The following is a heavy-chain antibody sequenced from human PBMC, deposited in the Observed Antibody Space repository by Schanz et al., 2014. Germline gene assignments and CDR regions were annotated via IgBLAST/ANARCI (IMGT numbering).Heavy chain of an antibody. CDR2: IYQSGTT. Sequence: QLVESGGGLVQPGRSLRLSCAASGFTFDDYAMHWVRQPPGKGLEWLGNIYQSGTTYYKPSLRSRVTISLDRSKNQVALRVPSVTAADTAVYYCVGGISGLQGTDGLDVWGQGTSVTVSS. D-gene: IGHD2-21*01. J-gene: IGHJ6*02. CDR1: GFTFDDYA. CDR3: VGGISGLQGTDGLDV. V-gene: IGHV4-30-2*01.